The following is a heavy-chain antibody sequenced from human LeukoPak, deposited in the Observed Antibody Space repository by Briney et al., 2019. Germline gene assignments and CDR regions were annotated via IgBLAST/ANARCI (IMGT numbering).Heavy chain of an antibody. J-gene: IGHJ4*02. D-gene: IGHD4-17*01. V-gene: IGHV3-53*01. CDR3: AKGETTVTRGIYFDY. Sequence: PGGSLRLSCAVSGVTVSSTDMSWVRQAPGKGLEWVSVIFSGGSTYYADSVKGRFTISRDNSKNTLYLQMNSLRAEDTAVYYCAKGETTVTRGIYFDYWGQGTLVTVSS. CDR1: GVTVSSTD. CDR2: IFSGGST.